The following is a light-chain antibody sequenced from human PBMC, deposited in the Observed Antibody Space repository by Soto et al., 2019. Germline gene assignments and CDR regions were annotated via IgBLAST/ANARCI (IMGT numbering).Light chain of an antibody. CDR1: SSNIGNHY. J-gene: IGLJ3*02. CDR2: DND. CDR3: GTWATSLRTGWV. V-gene: IGLV1-51*01. Sequence: QSVLTQPPSMSAAPGQTVTISCSGSSSNIGNHYVSWYQQVPGTAPKLLIYDNDKRPSGIPDRFSGSKSGTSATLAITGLQTGDEGDYYCGTWATSLRTGWVFGGGTKVTVL.